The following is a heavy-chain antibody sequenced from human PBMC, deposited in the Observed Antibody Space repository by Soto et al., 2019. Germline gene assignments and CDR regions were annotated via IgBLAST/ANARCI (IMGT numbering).Heavy chain of an antibody. Sequence: VASVKVSCKASGYTFTSYGISWVRQAPGQGLEWMGWISAYNGNTNYAQKLQGRVTMTTDTSTSTAYMELRSLRSDDTAVYYCARDADTAMVTNGMDVWGQGTTVTVS. CDR3: ARDADTAMVTNGMDV. J-gene: IGHJ6*02. D-gene: IGHD5-18*01. CDR2: ISAYNGNT. V-gene: IGHV1-18*01. CDR1: GYTFTSYG.